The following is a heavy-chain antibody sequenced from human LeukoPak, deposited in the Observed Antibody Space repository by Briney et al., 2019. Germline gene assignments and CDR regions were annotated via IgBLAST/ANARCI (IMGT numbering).Heavy chain of an antibody. CDR2: TYPGDSDT. Sequence: GESLKISCKGSGYSFTSHWIGWVRQMPGKGLEWMGITYPGDSDTRYSPSFEGQVTISADKSLSTAYLEWSSLKASDTALYYCARLREYGSGWYFDYWGQGTLVTVSS. D-gene: IGHD6-19*01. V-gene: IGHV5-51*01. J-gene: IGHJ4*02. CDR3: ARLREYGSGWYFDY. CDR1: GYSFTSHW.